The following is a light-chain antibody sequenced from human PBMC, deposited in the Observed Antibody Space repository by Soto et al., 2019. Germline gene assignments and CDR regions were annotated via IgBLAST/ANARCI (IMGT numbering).Light chain of an antibody. CDR1: SSDVGGYNY. J-gene: IGLJ1*01. CDR2: DVS. Sequence: QSALTQPRSVSGSPGQSVTISCTGTSSDVGGYNYVSWYQQYPGKAPKLMIYDVSEWPSGVPDRFSGSKSGNTASLTISGLQAEDEADYYCCSYAGSYTYVFGSGTKVTVL. V-gene: IGLV2-11*01. CDR3: CSYAGSYTYV.